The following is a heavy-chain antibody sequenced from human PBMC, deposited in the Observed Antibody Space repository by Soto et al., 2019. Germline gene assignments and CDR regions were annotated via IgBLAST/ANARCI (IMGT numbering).Heavy chain of an antibody. CDR3: ARTPIRGARAWLDP. CDR1: GGSFSDYY. V-gene: IGHV4-34*01. D-gene: IGHD1-26*01. Sequence: QVQLQHWGSGLLKPSETLSLTCAIYGGSFSDYYWHWIRQSPGKGLEWIGEIHLSGRVNFTPFLKSRTSLSMDPSRNQFFLTLRSGTAADTAVYLCARTPIRGARAWLDPWGRGHLVTVSS. CDR2: IHLSGRV. J-gene: IGHJ5*02.